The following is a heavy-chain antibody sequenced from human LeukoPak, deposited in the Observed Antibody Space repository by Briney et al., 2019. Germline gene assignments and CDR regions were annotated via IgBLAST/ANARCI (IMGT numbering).Heavy chain of an antibody. D-gene: IGHD5-18*01. CDR1: GGSISSGSYY. Sequence: SETLSLTCTVSGGSISSGSYYWSWIRQPPGKGLEWIGEINHSGSTNYDPSLKSRVTISVDTSKNQFSLKLSSVTAADTAVYYCARGLSFGYSYGYSWFDPWGQGTLVTVSS. V-gene: IGHV4-39*07. J-gene: IGHJ5*02. CDR2: INHSGST. CDR3: ARGLSFGYSYGYSWFDP.